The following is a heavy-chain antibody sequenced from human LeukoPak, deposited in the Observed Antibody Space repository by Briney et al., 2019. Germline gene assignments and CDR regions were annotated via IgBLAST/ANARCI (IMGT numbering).Heavy chain of an antibody. J-gene: IGHJ6*02. CDR1: GFTFSSYG. CDR2: ISYDGSNK. Sequence: PGGSLRLSCAASGFTFSSYGMHWVRQAPGKGLEWVAVISYDGSNKYYADSVKGRFTISRDNSKNTLYLQMNSLRAEDTAVYYCAKDQYSYNWNDGYYYYGMDVWGQGTTVTVSS. D-gene: IGHD1-1*01. CDR3: AKDQYSYNWNDGYYYYGMDV. V-gene: IGHV3-30*18.